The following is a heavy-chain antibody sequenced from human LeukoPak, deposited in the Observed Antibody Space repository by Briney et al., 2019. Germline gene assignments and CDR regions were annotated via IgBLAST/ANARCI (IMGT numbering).Heavy chain of an antibody. CDR3: ARDGSSGHYFDY. CDR1: GGSISSYY. Sequence: SETLSLTCTVSGGSISSYYWSWIRQPPGKGLEWIGYLYYSGSTNYNPSLKSRVTISVDTSKNQFSLKLSSVTAADTAVYYCARDGSSGHYFDYWGQGTLVTVSS. V-gene: IGHV4-59*01. D-gene: IGHD6-19*01. CDR2: LYYSGST. J-gene: IGHJ4*02.